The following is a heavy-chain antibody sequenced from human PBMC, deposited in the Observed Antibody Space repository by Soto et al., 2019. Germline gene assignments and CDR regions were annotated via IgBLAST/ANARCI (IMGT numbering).Heavy chain of an antibody. J-gene: IGHJ4*02. CDR2: IYYSGST. Sequence: SETLSLTCTVSGGSISSGDHYWSWIRQPPGKGLEWIGYIYYSGSTYYNPSLKSRVTISVDTSKNQFSLKLSSVTAADTAVYYCARVPYYYHSSGYSLDYWGQGTLVTVSS. CDR1: GGSISSGDHY. D-gene: IGHD3-22*01. CDR3: ARVPYYYHSSGYSLDY. V-gene: IGHV4-30-4*01.